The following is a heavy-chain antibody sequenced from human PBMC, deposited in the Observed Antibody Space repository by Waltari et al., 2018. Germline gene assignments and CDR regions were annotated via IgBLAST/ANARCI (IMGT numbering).Heavy chain of an antibody. D-gene: IGHD2-15*01. Sequence: QVQLVQSGAEVKKPGASVKGACKASGNTFTGYYMHWVRQAPGQGLEWMGIINPSGGSPSYAQTFQGRVTMTRDTSTRTVYMELSSLRSEDTAVYYCARGGGGPWGQGTLVTVSS. CDR1: GNTFTGYY. CDR2: INPSGGSP. CDR3: ARGGGGP. V-gene: IGHV1-46*01. J-gene: IGHJ5*02.